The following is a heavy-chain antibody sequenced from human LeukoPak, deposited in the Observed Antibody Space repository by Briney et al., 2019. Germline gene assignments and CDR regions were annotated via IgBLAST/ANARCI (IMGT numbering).Heavy chain of an antibody. CDR3: ARIGGSYTDY. D-gene: IGHD1-26*01. Sequence: GASVKVSCKASGGTFSSYAISWVRQAPGQGLEWMGRIIPIPGIANYAQKFQGRVTITADKSTSTAYMELSSLRSEDTAVYYCARIGGSYTDYWGQGTLVTVSS. J-gene: IGHJ4*02. CDR1: GGTFSSYA. CDR2: IIPIPGIA. V-gene: IGHV1-69*04.